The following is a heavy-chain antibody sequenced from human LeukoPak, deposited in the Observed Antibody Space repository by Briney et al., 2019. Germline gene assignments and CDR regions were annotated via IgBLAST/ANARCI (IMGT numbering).Heavy chain of an antibody. Sequence: SETLSLTCTVSGGSISSGGYYWSWIRQHPGKGLEWIGYIYYSGSTYYNPSLKSRVTISVDKSKNQFSLKLSSVTAADTAVYYCARGLYCSGGSCYNIDYWGQGTLVTVSS. CDR3: ARGLYCSGGSCYNIDY. CDR2: IYYSGST. D-gene: IGHD2-15*01. J-gene: IGHJ4*02. CDR1: GGSISSGGYY. V-gene: IGHV4-31*03.